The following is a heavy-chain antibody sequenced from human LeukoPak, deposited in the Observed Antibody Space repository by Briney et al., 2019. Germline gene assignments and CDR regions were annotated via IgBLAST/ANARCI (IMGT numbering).Heavy chain of an antibody. CDR1: GFTFSTYW. J-gene: IGHJ6*02. CDR2: IKEDGSDQ. Sequence: GGSLRLSCAASGFTFSTYWMSWVRQAPGKGLEWVANIKEDGSDQNYVDSVKGRFTISRDNAKNSLYLQMNSLRAEDTAVYYCARDYFYPMDVWGQGTTVTVSS. CDR3: ARDYFYPMDV. V-gene: IGHV3-7*04.